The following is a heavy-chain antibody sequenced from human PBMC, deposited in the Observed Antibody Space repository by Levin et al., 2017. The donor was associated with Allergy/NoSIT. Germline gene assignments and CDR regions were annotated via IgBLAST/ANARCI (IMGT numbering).Heavy chain of an antibody. CDR2: IYYSGST. CDR1: GGSISSYY. Sequence: PSETLSLTCTVSGGSISSYYWSWIRQPPGKGLEWIGYIYYSGSTNYNPSLKSRVTISVDTSKNQFSLKLSSVTAADTAVYYCARGGSRDYQLLTYWYFDLWGRGTLVTVSS. D-gene: IGHD2-2*01. V-gene: IGHV4-59*01. CDR3: ARGGSRDYQLLTYWYFDL. J-gene: IGHJ2*01.